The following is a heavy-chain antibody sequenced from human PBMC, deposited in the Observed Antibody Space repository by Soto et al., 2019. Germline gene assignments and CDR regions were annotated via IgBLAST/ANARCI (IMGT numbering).Heavy chain of an antibody. J-gene: IGHJ5*02. CDR3: ARYTPYQCSSTSCYFSWFDP. CDR1: GGTFSSYA. CDR2: IIPIFGTA. V-gene: IGHV1-69*13. Sequence: ASVKVSCKASGGTFSSYAISWVRQAPGQGLEWMGGIIPIFGTANYAQKFQGRVPITADESTSTAYMELSSVRSEDTAVYYCARYTPYQCSSTSCYFSWFDPWAQGTIVTVAS. D-gene: IGHD2-2*01.